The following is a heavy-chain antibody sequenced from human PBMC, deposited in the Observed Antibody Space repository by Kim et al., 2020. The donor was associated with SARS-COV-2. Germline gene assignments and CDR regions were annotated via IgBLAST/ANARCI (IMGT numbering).Heavy chain of an antibody. Sequence: GGSLRLSCAASGFSFSNSWMNWVRQAPGKGLEWVANISRDGSHISYADSVKGRITISRDDAKNSLYLQMDSLRVDDTAMYYCAKSTGKSNYWGEG. J-gene: IGHJ4*02. D-gene: IGHD3-10*01. CDR3: AKSTGKSNY. CDR2: ISRDGSHI. V-gene: IGHV3-7*03. CDR1: GFSFSNSW.